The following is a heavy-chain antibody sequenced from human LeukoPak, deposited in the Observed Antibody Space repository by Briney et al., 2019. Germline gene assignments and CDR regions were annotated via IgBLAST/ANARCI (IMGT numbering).Heavy chain of an antibody. CDR3: AKDLEYSSSWYYFDY. CDR1: GFTFNSYA. CDR2: ISGSGGGT. V-gene: IGHV3-23*01. D-gene: IGHD6-13*01. Sequence: GGSLRLSCAASGFTFNSYAMNWVRQAPGKGLEWVSGISGSGGGTNYADSVKGRFTISRDNSKNTLYLQMNSLRAEDTAVYYCAKDLEYSSSWYYFDYWGQGTLVTVSS. J-gene: IGHJ4*02.